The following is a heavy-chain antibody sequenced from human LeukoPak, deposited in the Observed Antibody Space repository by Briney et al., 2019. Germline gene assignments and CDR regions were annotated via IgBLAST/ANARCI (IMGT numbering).Heavy chain of an antibody. CDR1: GFTFSSYA. J-gene: IGHJ4*02. D-gene: IGHD6-19*01. V-gene: IGHV3-23*01. Sequence: PGGSLRLSCAASGFTFSSYAMSWVRQAPGKGLEWVSAISGSGGSTYYADSVKDRFTISRDNSKNTLYLQMNSLRAEDTAVYYCAKDLEQWLFYYFDYWGQGTLVTVSS. CDR2: ISGSGGST. CDR3: AKDLEQWLFYYFDY.